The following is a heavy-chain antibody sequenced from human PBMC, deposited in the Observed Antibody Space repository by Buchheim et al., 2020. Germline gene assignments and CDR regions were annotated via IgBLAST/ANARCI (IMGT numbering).Heavy chain of an antibody. D-gene: IGHD2-15*01. J-gene: IGHJ4*02. CDR3: AREKGLLPDY. CDR1: GLTFSSYA. CDR2: ISYDGSNK. V-gene: IGHV3-30*04. Sequence: QVQLVESGGGVVQPGRSLRLSCAASGLTFSSYAMHWVRQAPGKGLEWVAVISYDGSNKYYADSVKGRFTISRDNSKNTLYLQMNSLRAEDTAVYYCAREKGLLPDYWGRGTL.